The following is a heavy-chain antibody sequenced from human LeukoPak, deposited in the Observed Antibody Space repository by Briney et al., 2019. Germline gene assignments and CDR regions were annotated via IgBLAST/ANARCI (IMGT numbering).Heavy chain of an antibody. J-gene: IGHJ6*02. Sequence: GGSLRLSCAASGFTFSTFAMHWVRQAPGKGLDWVAAISYDGSNKYYADSVKGRFTISRDNSKNTLYLQMNSLRAEDTAVYYCARDPNFCSGGSCYYYYGMDVWGQGTTVTVSS. V-gene: IGHV3-30-3*01. CDR2: ISYDGSNK. CDR1: GFTFSTFA. CDR3: ARDPNFCSGGSCYYYYGMDV. D-gene: IGHD2-15*01.